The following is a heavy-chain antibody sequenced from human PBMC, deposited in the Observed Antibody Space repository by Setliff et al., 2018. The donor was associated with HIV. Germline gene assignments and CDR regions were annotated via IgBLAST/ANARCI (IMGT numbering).Heavy chain of an antibody. J-gene: IGHJ6*02. CDR1: GGSVSTSSYY. CDR3: ARDSELGLNYHYGMDV. Sequence: SETLSLTCTVSGGSVSTSSYYWGWIRQPPGKGLEWIGSLYDGGSTNYNPSLKSRVTMSVDTSKNQFSLKLSSVTAADTAVYYCARDSELGLNYHYGMDVWGQGTTVTVSS. D-gene: IGHD1-26*01. CDR2: LYDGGST. V-gene: IGHV4-39*07.